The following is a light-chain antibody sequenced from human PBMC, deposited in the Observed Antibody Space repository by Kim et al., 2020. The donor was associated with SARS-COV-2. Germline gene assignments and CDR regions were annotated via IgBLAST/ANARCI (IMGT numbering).Light chain of an antibody. CDR3: QAWDSSTAV. CDR1: KLGDKY. CDR2: QPT. Sequence: VSPGQTASITCSGSKLGDKYAYWYQKKPGQSPVLVIYQPTKRPSGISQRFSGSSSGNTATLTISRAQTMDEADYYCQAWDSSTAVFGGGTQLTVL. J-gene: IGLJ3*02. V-gene: IGLV3-1*01.